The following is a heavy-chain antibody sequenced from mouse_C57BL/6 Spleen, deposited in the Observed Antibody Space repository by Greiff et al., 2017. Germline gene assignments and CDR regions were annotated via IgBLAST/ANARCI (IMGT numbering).Heavy chain of an antibody. CDR3: ARLGYGSSYLWYFDV. CDR1: GYTFTSYW. Sequence: QVQLQQPGAELVKPGASVKLSCKASGYTFTSYWMHWVKQRPGQGLEWIGMIHPNSGSTNYNEKFKSKATLTVDKSSSTAYMQLSSLTSEDSAVYDCARLGYGSSYLWYFDVWGTGTTVTVSS. J-gene: IGHJ1*03. V-gene: IGHV1-64*01. D-gene: IGHD1-1*01. CDR2: IHPNSGST.